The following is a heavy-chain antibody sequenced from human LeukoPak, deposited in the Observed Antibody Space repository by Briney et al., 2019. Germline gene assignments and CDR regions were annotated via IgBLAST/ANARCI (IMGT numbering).Heavy chain of an antibody. Sequence: ASVKVSCKASGYTFTGYYIHWVRQAPGQGLEWMGWINPNSGGTDYAQKFQGRVTMTRDTSISTAYMELSRLRSDDTAVYYCARDRSGYCTNGVCSSHPYYYYYYMDVWGKGTTVTVSS. CDR1: GYTFTGYY. CDR3: ARDRSGYCTNGVCSSHPYYYYYYMDV. D-gene: IGHD2-8*01. V-gene: IGHV1-2*02. J-gene: IGHJ6*03. CDR2: INPNSGGT.